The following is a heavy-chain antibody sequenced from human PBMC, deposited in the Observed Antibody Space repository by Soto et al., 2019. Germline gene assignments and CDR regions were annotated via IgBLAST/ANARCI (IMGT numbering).Heavy chain of an antibody. V-gene: IGHV4-39*02. CDR1: GGSIITTSYC. CDR2: IYYSGTT. Sequence: LETLSLTCTVSGGSIITTSYCWGWIRQPPGKRLEWLGSIYYSGTTYYNPSLKSRVTISVDTSKNHFSLKVRSVTAADTAVYYCASHDYGFNWFDPWGRGTLVTVSS. D-gene: IGHD4-17*01. J-gene: IGHJ5*02. CDR3: ASHDYGFNWFDP.